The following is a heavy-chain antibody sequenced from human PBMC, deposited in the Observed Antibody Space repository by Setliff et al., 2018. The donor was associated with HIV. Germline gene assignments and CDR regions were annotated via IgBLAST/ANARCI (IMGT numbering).Heavy chain of an antibody. CDR3: ARVIQDTSGWYGRLDY. Sequence: ASVKVSCKTSGYTFTNHGINWVRRAPGQGLEWMGWSSTSNENTYYAEKFQGRVTMTTDTSTNTAYLDLGSLRSDDTAVYYCARVIQDTSGWYGRLDYWGQGTLVTVSS. J-gene: IGHJ4*02. D-gene: IGHD6-19*01. CDR1: GYTFTNHG. CDR2: SSTSNENT. V-gene: IGHV1-18*01.